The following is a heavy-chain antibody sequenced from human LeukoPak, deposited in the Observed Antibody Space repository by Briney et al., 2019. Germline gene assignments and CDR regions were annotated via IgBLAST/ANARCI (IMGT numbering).Heavy chain of an antibody. CDR1: GYTFTGYY. V-gene: IGHV1-2*02. Sequence: ASVKVSCKASGYTFTGYYMHWVRQAPGQGLEWMGWINPNSGGTNYAQKLQGRVTMTRDTSISTAYMELSRLRSDDTVVYYCARDLRDTAMVPAYYYYYGMDVWGQGTTVTVSS. CDR2: INPNSGGT. CDR3: ARDLRDTAMVPAYYYYYGMDV. J-gene: IGHJ6*02. D-gene: IGHD5-18*01.